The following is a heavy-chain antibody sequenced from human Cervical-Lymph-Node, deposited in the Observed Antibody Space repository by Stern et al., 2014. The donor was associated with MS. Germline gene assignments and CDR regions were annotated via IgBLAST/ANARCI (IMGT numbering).Heavy chain of an antibody. Sequence: VQLVQSGGGLVQPGGSLRLSCAASGFSFSSYWMSWVRQAPGKGLEWVANIKQDGREKYCVDSVKGRFTISRDNTKNSLFLQLDSLRADDTAVYYCAREYGGDHFDYWGQGTRVTVSS. CDR1: GFSFSSYW. CDR2: IKQDGREK. CDR3: AREYGGDHFDY. D-gene: IGHD2-21*02. J-gene: IGHJ4*02. V-gene: IGHV3-7*03.